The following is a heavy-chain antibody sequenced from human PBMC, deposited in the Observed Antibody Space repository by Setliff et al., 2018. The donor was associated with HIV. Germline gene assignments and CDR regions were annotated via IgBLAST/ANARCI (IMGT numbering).Heavy chain of an antibody. CDR2: IYYSEST. V-gene: IGHV4-34*01. CDR1: GGSFSAYH. Sequence: SETLSLTCAVYGGSFSAYHWSWIRQPPGKGLTWIGSIYYSESTYYNPSLKSRVTISVDTSKNQFSLKLSSVTAADTAVYFCARDNSVGSGWRLDAFDIWGQGTMVTVSS. D-gene: IGHD6-19*01. J-gene: IGHJ3*02. CDR3: ARDNSVGSGWRLDAFDI.